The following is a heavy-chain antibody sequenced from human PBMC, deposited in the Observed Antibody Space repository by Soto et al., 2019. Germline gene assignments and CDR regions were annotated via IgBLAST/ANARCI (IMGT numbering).Heavy chain of an antibody. Sequence: SVKVSCKASGGTFSSYAISWVRQAPGQGLEWMGGIIPIFGTANYAQKFQGRVTITADESTSTAYMERSSLRSEDTAVYYCARETIVVVPAAIYYYYGMDVWGQGTTVTVSS. D-gene: IGHD2-2*01. CDR3: ARETIVVVPAAIYYYYGMDV. J-gene: IGHJ6*02. V-gene: IGHV1-69*13. CDR1: GGTFSSYA. CDR2: IIPIFGTA.